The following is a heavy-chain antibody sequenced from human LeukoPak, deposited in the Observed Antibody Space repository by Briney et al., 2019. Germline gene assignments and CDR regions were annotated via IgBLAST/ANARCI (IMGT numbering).Heavy chain of an antibody. CDR3: AGGGYDYGEGDH. J-gene: IGHJ4*02. CDR2: IWYDGRNK. Sequence: GGSLRLSCAASGFIFSNYGTHWVRQAPGKGLEWVALIWYDGRNKYYVDSVKGRFTISRDNSKNTLYLQMNSLTAEDTAVYYCAGGGYDYGEGDHWGQGTLVTVSS. CDR1: GFIFSNYG. D-gene: IGHD4-17*01. V-gene: IGHV3-33*01.